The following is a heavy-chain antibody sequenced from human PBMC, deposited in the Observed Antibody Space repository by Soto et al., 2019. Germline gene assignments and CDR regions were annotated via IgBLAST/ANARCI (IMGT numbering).Heavy chain of an antibody. Sequence: EVQLVESGGGLVQPGGSLRLSCAASGFTFSDHYMDWVRQAPGKGLEWIGRTKNKPNSYTTEYAASVKGRFTVSRDDSKNSLYLQMNSLKTEDTAVYYCARDETTLTTGHWFFDLWGRGTLVTVSS. V-gene: IGHV3-72*01. CDR1: GFTFSDHY. D-gene: IGHD4-17*01. CDR2: TKNKPNSYTT. CDR3: ARDETTLTTGHWFFDL. J-gene: IGHJ2*01.